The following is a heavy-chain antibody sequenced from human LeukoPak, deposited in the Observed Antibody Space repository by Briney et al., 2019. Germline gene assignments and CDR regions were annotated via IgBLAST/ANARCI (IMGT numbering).Heavy chain of an antibody. CDR3: ASQHAGPYDSSGYYCDY. J-gene: IGHJ4*02. V-gene: IGHV4-39*01. Sequence: KTSETLSLTCTVSVGSISNSNYYWGWIRQPPGKGLEWIGSIYYSGSAYYNPSLKSRVTISVDTSKNQFSLKLSSVTAADTAVYFCASQHAGPYDSSGYYCDYWGQGTLVTVSS. CDR1: VGSISNSNYY. D-gene: IGHD3-22*01. CDR2: IYYSGSA.